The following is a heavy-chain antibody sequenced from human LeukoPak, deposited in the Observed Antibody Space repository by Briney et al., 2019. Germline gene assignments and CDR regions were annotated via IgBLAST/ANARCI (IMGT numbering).Heavy chain of an antibody. CDR1: GYTFTSYY. D-gene: IGHD3-22*01. CDR2: IIPIFGTA. J-gene: IGHJ4*02. Sequence: SVNVSCKASGYTFTSYYMHWVRQAPGQGLEWMGGIIPIFGTANYAQKFQGRVTITADESTSTAYMELSSLRSEDTAVYYCASEPPEDYSDSSGYRWGLPYYFDYWGQGTLVTVSP. CDR3: ASEPPEDYSDSSGYRWGLPYYFDY. V-gene: IGHV1-69*13.